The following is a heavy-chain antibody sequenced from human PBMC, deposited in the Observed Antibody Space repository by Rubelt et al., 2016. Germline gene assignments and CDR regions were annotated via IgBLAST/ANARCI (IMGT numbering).Heavy chain of an antibody. J-gene: IGHJ4*02. Sequence: SSYVLHWVRQAPGKGLEWVAAISSNGNIKYYADSVNGRFTISRDNSKNTLFLHMNSLRGEDTAVYYCATDPVEATTVRHFDYWGQGTLVTVSS. CDR3: ATDPVEATTVRHFDY. CDR1: SSYV. V-gene: IGHV3-30*04. D-gene: IGHD1-26*01. CDR2: ISSNGNIK.